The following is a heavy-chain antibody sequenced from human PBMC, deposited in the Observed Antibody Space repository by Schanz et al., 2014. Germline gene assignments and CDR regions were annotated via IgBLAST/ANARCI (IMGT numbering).Heavy chain of an antibody. CDR1: GFSFSSYS. Sequence: EADLVESGGGLIQRGESLRLSCSASGFSFSSYSMNWVRQAPGKGLEWLSYIDGKSTTVYYADSVKGRVTVSRDNARNTLYLQMNSLRAEDTSVYFCARVRRRIATPSTPSFRNYYYYAMDVWGQGTTVTVSS. CDR2: IDGKSTTV. V-gene: IGHV3-48*01. J-gene: IGHJ6*02. D-gene: IGHD6-13*01. CDR3: ARVRRRIATPSTPSFRNYYYYAMDV.